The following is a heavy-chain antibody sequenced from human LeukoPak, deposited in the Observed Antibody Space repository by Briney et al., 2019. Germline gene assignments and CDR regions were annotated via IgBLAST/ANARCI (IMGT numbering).Heavy chain of an antibody. CDR3: AALYDSSGYEDY. CDR2: IVVGSGNT. CDR1: VFTFTSSA. D-gene: IGHD3-22*01. V-gene: IGHV1-58*02. Sequence: TSVTVSCTASVFTFTSSAMQWVRQARGQRLEWIGWIVVGSGNTNYAQKFQERVTITRDMSTSTAYMELSSLRSEDTAVYYCAALYDSSGYEDYWGQGTLVTVSS. J-gene: IGHJ4*02.